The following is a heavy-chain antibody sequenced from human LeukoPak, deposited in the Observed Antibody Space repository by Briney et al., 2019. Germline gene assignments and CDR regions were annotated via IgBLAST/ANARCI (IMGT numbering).Heavy chain of an antibody. CDR2: IRYDGSNK. Sequence: GRSLRLSCAASGFTFSSYGMHWVRQAPGKGLEWVAVIRYDGSNKYYADSVKGRFTISRDNSKNTLYVQMSSLRAEDTAVYYCARSNNGGWGYCDYWGQGSLVTVSS. D-gene: IGHD3-16*01. CDR1: GFTFSSYG. CDR3: ARSNNGGWGYCDY. V-gene: IGHV3-33*01. J-gene: IGHJ4*02.